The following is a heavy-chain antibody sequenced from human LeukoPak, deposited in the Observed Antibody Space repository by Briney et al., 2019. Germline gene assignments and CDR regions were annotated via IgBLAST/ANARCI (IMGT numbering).Heavy chain of an antibody. CDR3: ARDRISRGSSSSRNDYYGMDV. D-gene: IGHD6-13*01. Sequence: GRSLRLSCAASGFTFDDYAMHWVRQAPGKGLEWVSGISWNSGSIGYADSVKGRFTISRDNSKNTLYLQMNSLRAEDTAVYYCARDRISRGSSSSRNDYYGMDVWGQGTTVTVSS. V-gene: IGHV3-9*01. CDR2: ISWNSGSI. CDR1: GFTFDDYA. J-gene: IGHJ6*02.